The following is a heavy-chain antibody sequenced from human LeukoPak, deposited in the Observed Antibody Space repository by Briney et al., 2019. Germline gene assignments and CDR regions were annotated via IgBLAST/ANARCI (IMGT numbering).Heavy chain of an antibody. J-gene: IGHJ4*02. D-gene: IGHD1-26*01. Sequence: SETLSLTCTVSGGSISSYYWSWIRQPPGKGLEWIGYIYYSGSTNYNPSLKSRVTISVDTSKNQFSLKLSSVTAADTAVYYCARYRGSYYGLSLDYWGQGTLVTVSS. CDR1: GGSISSYY. V-gene: IGHV4-59*01. CDR2: IYYSGST. CDR3: ARYRGSYYGLSLDY.